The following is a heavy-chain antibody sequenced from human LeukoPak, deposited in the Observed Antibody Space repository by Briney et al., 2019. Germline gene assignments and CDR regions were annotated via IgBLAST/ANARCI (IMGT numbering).Heavy chain of an antibody. D-gene: IGHD6-19*01. CDR3: ARMDLGFGSGWNKDY. CDR1: GGSISSYY. CDR2: IYYSGST. Sequence: SETLSLTCTVSGGSISSYYWSRIRQPPGKGLEWIGYIYYSGSTNYNPSLKSRVTISVDTSKNQFSLKLSSVTAADTAVYYCARMDLGFGSGWNKDYWGQGTLVTVSS. V-gene: IGHV4-59*01. J-gene: IGHJ4*02.